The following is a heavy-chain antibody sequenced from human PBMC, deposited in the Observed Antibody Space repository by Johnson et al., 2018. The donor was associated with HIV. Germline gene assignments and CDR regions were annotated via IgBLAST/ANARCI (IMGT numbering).Heavy chain of an antibody. CDR2: ISWNSGSI. D-gene: IGHD2-15*01. Sequence: QLVESGGGLVQPGRSLRLSCAASGFTFDDYAMHWVRQAPGKGLEWVSGISWNSGSIGYADSVKGRFTISRDNAKNSLYLQMNSRRAEDTALYYCAKDLRSVNLDAFDIWGQWTMVTVSS. V-gene: IGHV3-9*01. CDR1: GFTFDDYA. CDR3: AKDLRSVNLDAFDI. J-gene: IGHJ3*02.